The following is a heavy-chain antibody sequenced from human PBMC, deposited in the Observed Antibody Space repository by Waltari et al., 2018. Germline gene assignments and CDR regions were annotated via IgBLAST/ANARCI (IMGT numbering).Heavy chain of an antibody. D-gene: IGHD6-19*01. CDR1: GGSFSGYY. J-gene: IGHJ4*02. CDR3: ARAVAHDY. CDR2: INHSGST. V-gene: IGHV4-34*01. Sequence: QVQLQQWGAGLLKPSETLSLTCAVYGGSFSGYYWSWIRQPPGKGLEWIGEINHSGSTNDNPSLKSRVTISVDTSKNQFSLKLSSVTAADTAVYYCARAVAHDYWGQGTLVTVSS.